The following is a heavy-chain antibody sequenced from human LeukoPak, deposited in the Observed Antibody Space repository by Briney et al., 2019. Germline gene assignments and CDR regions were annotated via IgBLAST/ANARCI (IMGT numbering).Heavy chain of an antibody. CDR1: GFTFSTYW. D-gene: IGHD3-3*01. Sequence: GGSLRLSCAASGFTFSTYWMSWVRQAPGKGLEWVANIRKDGSDIHYVDSVKGRFTISRDNAKNSLYLQMNSLRAEDTAVYYCAREPTSTIFGVVTAYYYYYMDVWGKGTTVTVSS. CDR2: IRKDGSDI. CDR3: AREPTSTIFGVVTAYYYYYMDV. V-gene: IGHV3-7*01. J-gene: IGHJ6*03.